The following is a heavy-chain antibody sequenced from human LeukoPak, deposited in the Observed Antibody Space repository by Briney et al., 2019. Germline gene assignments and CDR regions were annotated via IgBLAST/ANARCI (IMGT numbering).Heavy chain of an antibody. V-gene: IGHV3-21*05. CDR2: ISSSSRYT. J-gene: IGHJ6*02. CDR1: GFTFSSYG. CDR3: ARGHYGMDV. Sequence: GGSLRLSCAASGFTFSSYGMHWIRQAPGKGLEWVSYISSSSRYTDYADSVKGRFTISRDNAKNSVYLQMDSLRAEDTAVYYCARGHYGMDVWGQGTTVTVSS.